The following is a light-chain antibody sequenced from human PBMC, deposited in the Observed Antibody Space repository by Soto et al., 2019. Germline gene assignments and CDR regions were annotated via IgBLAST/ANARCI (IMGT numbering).Light chain of an antibody. CDR1: STDVGGYNA. CDR3: NSFRVTHPYV. CDR2: EVT. V-gene: IGLV2-14*01. J-gene: IGLJ1*01. Sequence: QSVLSQPASVSGSPGQTITISCTGTSTDVGGYNAVSWYQHHPGKAPKLIIYEVTHRPSGVSDRFSASKSGNTASLTISGLQAEDEADYYCNSFRVTHPYVFGISLKVTV.